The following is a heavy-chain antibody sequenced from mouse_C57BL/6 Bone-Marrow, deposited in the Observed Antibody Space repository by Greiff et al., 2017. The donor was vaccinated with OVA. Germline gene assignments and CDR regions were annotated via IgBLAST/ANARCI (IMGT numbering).Heavy chain of an antibody. CDR3: AHYGSRLYLHY. Sequence: QVQLKQPGAELVRPGTSVKFSCKASGYTFTNYWMHWVQQRPGQGLEWIGVIAPSASYINYNQKFKGRATLTVDTSSSTASMHLSSLTSEDSAVYYCAHYGSRLYLHYWGQGTSLTVSS. CDR2: IAPSASYI. CDR1: GYTFTNYW. J-gene: IGHJ2*02. V-gene: IGHV1-59*01. D-gene: IGHD1-1*01.